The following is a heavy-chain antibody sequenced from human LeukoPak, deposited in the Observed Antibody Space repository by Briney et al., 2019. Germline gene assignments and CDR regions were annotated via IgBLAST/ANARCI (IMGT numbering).Heavy chain of an antibody. CDR3: AKEAGYQLLLAGHYYYYYMDV. CDR1: GFSFSSFW. D-gene: IGHD2-2*01. J-gene: IGHJ6*03. Sequence: PGGSLRLSCEASGFSFSSFWMSWVRQAPGKGLEWVANINQDGSEKYYVDSVKGRLTISRDNAKISLYLQMNNLRVEDTAVYYCAKEAGYQLLLAGHYYYYYMDVWGKGTTVTVSS. CDR2: INQDGSEK. V-gene: IGHV3-7*01.